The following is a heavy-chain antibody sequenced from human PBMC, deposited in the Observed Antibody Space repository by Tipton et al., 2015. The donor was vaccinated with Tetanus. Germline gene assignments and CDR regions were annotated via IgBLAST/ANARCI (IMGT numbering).Heavy chain of an antibody. V-gene: IGHV3-30*18. J-gene: IGHJ5*02. CDR1: GFTFSNYP. CDR2: ILHDGSTT. CDR3: AKTMVRGVLSPFDP. D-gene: IGHD3-10*01. Sequence: SLRLSCVASGFTFSNYPMHWLRQAPGKGLQWVALILHDGSTTYYADSVKGRFTVSRDNSKNTLFLQMSSLRTGDTAVYYCAKTMVRGVLSPFDPWGQGTLVTVSS.